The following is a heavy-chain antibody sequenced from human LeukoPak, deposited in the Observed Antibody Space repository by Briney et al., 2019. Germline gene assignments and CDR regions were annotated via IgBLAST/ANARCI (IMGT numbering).Heavy chain of an antibody. CDR3: ARGFLFYDYVWGSYPPMDV. D-gene: IGHD3-16*02. V-gene: IGHV3-20*04. Sequence: PGGSLRLSCVTSEFTFNDYGMSWVRHAPGKGLEWVSGINWNGGSTGYADSVKGRFTISRDNAKNSLYLQMNSLRAEDTALYYCARGFLFYDYVWGSYPPMDVWGKGTTVTVSS. J-gene: IGHJ6*03. CDR1: EFTFNDYG. CDR2: INWNGGST.